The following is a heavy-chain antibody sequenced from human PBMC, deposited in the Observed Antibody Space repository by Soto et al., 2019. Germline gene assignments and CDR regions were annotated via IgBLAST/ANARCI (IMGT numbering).Heavy chain of an antibody. J-gene: IGHJ4*02. CDR2: ISYDGSNK. D-gene: IGHD6-19*01. Sequence: GGSLRLSCAASGFTFSSYGMHWVRQAPGKGLEWVAVISYDGSNKYYADSVKGRFTISRDNSKNTLYLQMNSLSAEDTAVYYCAKDGRIAVAVVDYFDYWGQGTLVTVSS. V-gene: IGHV3-30*18. CDR1: GFTFSSYG. CDR3: AKDGRIAVAVVDYFDY.